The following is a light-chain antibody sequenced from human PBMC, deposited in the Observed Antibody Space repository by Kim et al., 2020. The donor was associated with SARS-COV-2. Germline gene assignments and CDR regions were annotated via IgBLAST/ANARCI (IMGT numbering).Light chain of an antibody. CDR1: KLGDKY. V-gene: IGLV3-1*01. CDR3: QAWASSTVV. Sequence: VPPGQTASITCSGDKLGDKYASWYQQKPGQSPVLVIYQDTKRPSGIPERFSGSNSGNTATLTISGTQAMDEADYYCQAWASSTVVFGGGTKLTVL. J-gene: IGLJ2*01. CDR2: QDT.